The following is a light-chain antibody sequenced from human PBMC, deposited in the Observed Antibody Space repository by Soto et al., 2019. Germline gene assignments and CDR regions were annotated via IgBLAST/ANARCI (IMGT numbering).Light chain of an antibody. Sequence: EIVMTQSPATLSVSPGERATLSCRASQGVAGNLAWYQQKPGQAPRLLIFGVSTTAAGIPARFSGSGSETEFTPTISSLQSDDFAVYYCQQYFDWPRWTFGQGTKVDIK. CDR1: QGVAGN. CDR3: QQYFDWPRWT. J-gene: IGKJ1*01. V-gene: IGKV3D-15*01. CDR2: GVS.